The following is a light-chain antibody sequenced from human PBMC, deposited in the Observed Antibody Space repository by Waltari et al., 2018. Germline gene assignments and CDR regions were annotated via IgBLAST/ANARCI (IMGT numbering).Light chain of an antibody. CDR3: MQSLQTPRT. CDR1: QSLLHSNGNTY. Sequence: IVMTQSPLPLPVTPGEPASISCKSGQSLLHSNGNTYLDWYLQKPGQSPQLLISLAFNRASGVPDRFSGSGSGTDFTLKISRVEAEDVGVYYCMQSLQTPRTFGQGTKLEIK. V-gene: IGKV2-28*01. J-gene: IGKJ1*01. CDR2: LAF.